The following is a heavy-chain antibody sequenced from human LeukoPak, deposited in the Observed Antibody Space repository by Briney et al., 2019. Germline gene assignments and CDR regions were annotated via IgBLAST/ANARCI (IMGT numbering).Heavy chain of an antibody. J-gene: IGHJ4*02. CDR3: ARPPARYCGGDCFG. Sequence: SETLSLTCTVSGGSISSYYWSWIRQPPGKGLEWIGYIYYSGSTNYNPSLKSRVTISVDTSKNQFSLKLSSVTAADTAVYYCARPPARYCGGDCFGWGQGTLVTVSS. CDR2: IYYSGST. D-gene: IGHD2-21*02. V-gene: IGHV4-59*12. CDR1: GGSISSYY.